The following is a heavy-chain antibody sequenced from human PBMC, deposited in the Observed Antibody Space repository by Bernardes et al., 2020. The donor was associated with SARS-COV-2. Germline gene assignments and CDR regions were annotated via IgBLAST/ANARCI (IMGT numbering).Heavy chain of an antibody. V-gene: IGHV1-2*02. Sequence: ASVKVSCKASGYTFSDYYIHWLRQAPGQGFEWMGWISPKSGATNYAQKFQGRVTMTRDTAISTEYMQLSRLTSDDTAVYYCARDVGGTDWRFGFDVWGPGTTVHVSS. CDR1: GYTFSDYY. CDR2: ISPKSGAT. J-gene: IGHJ3*01. CDR3: ARDVGGTDWRFGFDV. D-gene: IGHD3-9*01.